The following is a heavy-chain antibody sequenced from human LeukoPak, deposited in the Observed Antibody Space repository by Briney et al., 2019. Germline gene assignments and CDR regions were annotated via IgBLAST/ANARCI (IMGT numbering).Heavy chain of an antibody. CDR3: ARGLRCGSTSCYLFDY. CDR2: TNPNSGNT. Sequence: ASVKVSCKASGYTFTSYDINWVRQATGQGLEWMGWTNPNSGNTGYAQKFQGRVTMTRNTSISTAYMELSSLRSEDTAVYYCARGLRCGSTSCYLFDYWGQGTLVTVSS. J-gene: IGHJ4*02. CDR1: GYTFTSYD. D-gene: IGHD2-2*01. V-gene: IGHV1-8*01.